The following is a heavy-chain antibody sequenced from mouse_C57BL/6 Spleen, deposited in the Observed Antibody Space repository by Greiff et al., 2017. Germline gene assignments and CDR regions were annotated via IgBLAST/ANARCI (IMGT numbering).Heavy chain of an antibody. V-gene: IGHV1-52*01. J-gene: IGHJ2*01. CDR1: GYTFTSYW. CDR2: IDPSDSET. Sequence: QVQLQQPGAELVRPGSSVKLSCKASGYTFTSYWMHWVKQRPIQGLDWIGNIDPSDSETHYNQKFKDKATLTVDKSSSTAYMQLSSLTSEDSAVYYCARGDDYLYYFDYWGQGTTLTVSS. CDR3: ARGDDYLYYFDY. D-gene: IGHD2-4*01.